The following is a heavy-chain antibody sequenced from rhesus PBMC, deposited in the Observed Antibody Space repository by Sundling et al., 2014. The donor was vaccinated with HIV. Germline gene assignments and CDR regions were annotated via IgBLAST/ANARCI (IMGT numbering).Heavy chain of an antibody. CDR2: ISGSGGST. D-gene: IGHD2-15*01. J-gene: IGHJ4*01. CDR1: GGSISSNY. CDR3: ARDSAYCSGTYCDPDYFDY. Sequence: QLQLQESGPGLVKPSETLSLTCAVSGGSISSNYWSWIRQPPGKGLEWIGRISGSGGSTDYNPSLKSRVTISTDTSKNQFSLKLSSVTAADTAVYYCARDSAYCSGTYCDPDYFDYWGQGVLVTVSS. V-gene: IGHV4-173*01.